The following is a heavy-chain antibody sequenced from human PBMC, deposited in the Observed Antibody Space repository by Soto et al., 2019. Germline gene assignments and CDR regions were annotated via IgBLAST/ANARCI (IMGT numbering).Heavy chain of an antibody. CDR2: IIPIFGTA. Sequence: QVQLVQSGAEVKKPGSSVKVSCKASGGTFSSYAISWVRQAPGQGLEWMGGIIPIFGTANYAQKFQGRVTIIADESTSTAYMELSSLRSEDMAVYYCAREADIVVVVGTGAFDIWGQGTMVTVSS. CDR3: AREADIVVVVGTGAFDI. J-gene: IGHJ3*02. V-gene: IGHV1-69*01. CDR1: GGTFSSYA. D-gene: IGHD2-15*01.